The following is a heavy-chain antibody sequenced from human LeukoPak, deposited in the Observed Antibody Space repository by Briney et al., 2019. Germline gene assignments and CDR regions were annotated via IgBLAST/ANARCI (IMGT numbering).Heavy chain of an antibody. V-gene: IGHV1-69*05. CDR3: ARASKGPRDYDYVWGSYHKLHEAFDI. J-gene: IGHJ3*02. Sequence: ASVKVSCKASGGSFSGYAISLVRQAPGRGLEWMGGIIPIFGTANYAQKFQGRVTSTTDESTSTAYMEPSSLRSEDTAVYYCARASKGPRDYDYVWGSYHKLHEAFDIWGQGTMVTVSS. D-gene: IGHD3-16*02. CDR2: IIPIFGTA. CDR1: GGSFSGYA.